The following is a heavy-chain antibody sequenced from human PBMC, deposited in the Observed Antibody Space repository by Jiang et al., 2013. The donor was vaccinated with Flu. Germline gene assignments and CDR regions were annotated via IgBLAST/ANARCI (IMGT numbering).Heavy chain of an antibody. CDR2: ISPYNGYT. CDR1: GYTFASYG. CDR3: TRVSGGAPVYHFDY. D-gene: IGHD2-8*02. V-gene: IGHV1-18*01. J-gene: IGHJ4*02. Sequence: SGYTFASYGINWVRQAPGQGLEWMGWISPYNGYTNYAQNLQGRVTLTIDTSTSVAYMELRSLRSDDTAIYYCTRVSGGAPVYHFDYWGQGAQVTVSS.